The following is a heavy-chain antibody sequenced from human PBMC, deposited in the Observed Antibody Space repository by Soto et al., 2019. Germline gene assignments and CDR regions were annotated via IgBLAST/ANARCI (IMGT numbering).Heavy chain of an antibody. J-gene: IGHJ4*02. V-gene: IGHV1-3*05. CDR3: ASHGSGWDY. Sequence: QVQLVPSGAEEKKPGASVKVSCKASGYTCTSYAMHWVRPAPGQRLEWMGWINAGHGNTKYSQKFKGRVTITRDTSGSTAYMELSSLRSEDTAVYYCASHGSGWDYWGQGTLVTVSS. D-gene: IGHD6-19*01. CDR2: INAGHGNT. CDR1: GYTCTSYA.